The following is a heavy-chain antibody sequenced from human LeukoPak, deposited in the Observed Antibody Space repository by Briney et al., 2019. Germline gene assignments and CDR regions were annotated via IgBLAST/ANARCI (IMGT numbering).Heavy chain of an antibody. V-gene: IGHV4-31*03. Sequence: SETLSLTCTVSGGSISSGGYYWSWIRQHPGKGLEWIGYIYYSGSTYYNPSLKSRVTISVDTSKNQFSLKLSSVTAADTAVYYCARQYYYDSSGYPDAFDIWGQGTMVTVSS. D-gene: IGHD3-22*01. CDR3: ARQYYYDSSGYPDAFDI. J-gene: IGHJ3*02. CDR1: GGSISSGGYY. CDR2: IYYSGST.